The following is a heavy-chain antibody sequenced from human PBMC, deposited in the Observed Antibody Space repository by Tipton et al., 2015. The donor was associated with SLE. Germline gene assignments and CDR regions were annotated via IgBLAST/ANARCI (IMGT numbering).Heavy chain of an antibody. V-gene: IGHV1-18*01. CDR2: ISAYNGNT. CDR3: ARDTLGDKGPSSSYAFDI. CDR1: GYTFTSYG. J-gene: IGHJ3*02. Sequence: QVQLVQSGAEVKKPGASVKVSCKASGYTFTSYGISWVRQAPGQGLEWMGWISAYNGNTNYAQKLQGRVTMTTDTSTSTAYMELRSLRSDDTAVYYCARDTLGDKGPSSSYAFDIWGQGTMVTVSS. D-gene: IGHD6-13*01.